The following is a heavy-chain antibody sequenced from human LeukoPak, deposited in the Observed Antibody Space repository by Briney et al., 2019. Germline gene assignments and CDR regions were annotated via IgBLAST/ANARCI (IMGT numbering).Heavy chain of an antibody. J-gene: IGHJ4*02. CDR1: GYTFTSYY. V-gene: IGHV1-46*01. CDR3: AGGGPYVDYRFDY. Sequence: ASVKVSCKASGYTFTSYYLHWVRQAPGQGLEWMGIINPSGGNTKYAQKFQDKVTMTRDTSTNTVYMELNSLRFEDTAIYYCAGGGPYVDYRFDYWGQGTLVTGSS. D-gene: IGHD4-17*01. CDR2: INPSGGNT.